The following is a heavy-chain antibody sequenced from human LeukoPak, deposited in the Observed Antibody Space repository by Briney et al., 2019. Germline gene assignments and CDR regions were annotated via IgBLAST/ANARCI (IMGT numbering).Heavy chain of an antibody. CDR3: ATEGQYYDSSGYPTWTFDS. CDR2: IYSGGST. J-gene: IGHJ4*02. V-gene: IGHV3-53*04. D-gene: IGHD3-22*01. Sequence: QPGGSLLLSGAASGFTVSSSYMSGVRPAPGKGLEWGSVIYSGGSTYYADSVKGRFTISRHNSKNTLYLQMNSLRAEDPAVYYCATEGQYYDSSGYPTWTFDSWGQGTLVTVSS. CDR1: GFTVSSSY.